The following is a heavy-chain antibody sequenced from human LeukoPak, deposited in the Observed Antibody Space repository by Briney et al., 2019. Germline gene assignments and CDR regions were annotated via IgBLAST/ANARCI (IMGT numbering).Heavy chain of an antibody. Sequence: GGSLRLSCAASGFTFSSYSMNWVRQAPGKGLEWVSSISSSSSYIYYADSVKGRFTISRDNAKNSLYLQMNSLRAEDTAVYYCARESIAAAGTGWFDPWGQGTLVTVSS. V-gene: IGHV3-21*01. J-gene: IGHJ5*02. CDR2: ISSSSSYI. CDR3: ARESIAAAGTGWFDP. CDR1: GFTFSSYS. D-gene: IGHD6-13*01.